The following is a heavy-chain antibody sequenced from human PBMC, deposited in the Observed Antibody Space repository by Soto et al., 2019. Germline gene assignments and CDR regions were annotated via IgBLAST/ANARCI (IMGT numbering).Heavy chain of an antibody. CDR1: GGSISSSSYY. V-gene: IGHV4-39*01. CDR3: ARHDYGGSDWFDP. CDR2: IYYSGSA. D-gene: IGHD4-17*01. J-gene: IGHJ5*02. Sequence: SETLSLTCTVSGGSISSSSYYWGWIRQPPGKGLEWIGSIYYSGSAYYNPSLKSRVTISVDTSKNQFSLKLSSVTAADTAVYYCARHDYGGSDWFDPWGQGTLVTVSS.